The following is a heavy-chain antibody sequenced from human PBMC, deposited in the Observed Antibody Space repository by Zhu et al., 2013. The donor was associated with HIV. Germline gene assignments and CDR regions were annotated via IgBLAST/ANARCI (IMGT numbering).Heavy chain of an antibody. CDR2: INPSEVST. CDR1: GYTFTNFF. Sequence: QVQLVQSGAEVKKPGASVKVSCKTSGYTFTNFFMHWVRQAPGQGLEWMGRINPSEVSTAYAQKFQGRLTMTRDTSTSTVYMELRNLRSDDTAVYFCARAGASHTTHFDYWGQGTLVTVSS. CDR3: ARAGASHTTHFDY. J-gene: IGHJ4*02. V-gene: IGHV1-46*01. D-gene: IGHD1-26*01.